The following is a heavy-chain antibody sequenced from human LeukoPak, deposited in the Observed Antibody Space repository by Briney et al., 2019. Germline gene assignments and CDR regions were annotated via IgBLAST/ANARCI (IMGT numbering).Heavy chain of an antibody. D-gene: IGHD3-10*01. CDR1: GSTFSDHY. CDR3: ARFRGFYYGLDL. Sequence: GGSLRLSRAASGSTFSDHYMDWVRQAPGKGLEWVGHIKNKANGYTTEYAASVKGRFTISRDDSKNALFLQMNSLKTDDTAVYYCARFRGFYYGLDLWGPGTTVIVSS. J-gene: IGHJ6*02. V-gene: IGHV3-72*01. CDR2: IKNKANGYTT.